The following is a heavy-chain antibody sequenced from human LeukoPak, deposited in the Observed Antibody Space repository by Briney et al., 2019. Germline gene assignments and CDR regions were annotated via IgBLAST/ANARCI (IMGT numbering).Heavy chain of an antibody. Sequence: AGGSLRLSCTTSGFTFSTYGMHWVRQAPGKGLEWVAVIWYDGTNRYYADSVKGRFTISRDNSKNTLYLQMNSMRAEDTAVYYCAKDRPWYSSSGNWFDPWGQGTLVTVSS. V-gene: IGHV3-33*06. CDR1: GFTFSTYG. J-gene: IGHJ5*02. D-gene: IGHD6-6*01. CDR2: IWYDGTNR. CDR3: AKDRPWYSSSGNWFDP.